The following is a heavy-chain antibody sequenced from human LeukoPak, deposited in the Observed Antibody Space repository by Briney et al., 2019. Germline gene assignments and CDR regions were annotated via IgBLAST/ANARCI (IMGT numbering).Heavy chain of an antibody. CDR2: FDPEDGET. Sequence: ASVKVSCKVSGYTLTELSMHWVRQAPGKGLEWMGGFDPEDGETIYAQKFQGRVTMTRDTSISTAYMELSRLRSDDTAVYYCARDLDASFDYWGQGTLVTVSS. CDR1: GYTLTELS. V-gene: IGHV1-24*01. D-gene: IGHD3-3*01. CDR3: ARDLDASFDY. J-gene: IGHJ4*02.